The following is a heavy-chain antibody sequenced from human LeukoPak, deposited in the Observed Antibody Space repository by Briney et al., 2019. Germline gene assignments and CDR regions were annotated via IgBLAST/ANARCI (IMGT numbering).Heavy chain of an antibody. CDR2: IYTSGST. CDR3: ARGLLTYYYGSGSYYQYFQH. V-gene: IGHV4-4*07. Sequence: PSETLSLTCTVSGGSISSYYWSWIRQPAGKGLEWIGRIYTSGSTNYNPSLKSRVTMSVDTSKNQFSLKLSSVTAADTAVYYCARGLLTYYYGSGSYYQYFQHWGQGTLVTVSS. CDR1: GGSISSYY. D-gene: IGHD3-10*01. J-gene: IGHJ1*01.